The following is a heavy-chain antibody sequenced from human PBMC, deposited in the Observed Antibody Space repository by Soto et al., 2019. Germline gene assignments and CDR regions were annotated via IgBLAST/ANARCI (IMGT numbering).Heavy chain of an antibody. Sequence: GGSLRLSCAASGFTFDDYAMHWVRQAPGKGLEWVSLISWDGGSTYYADSVKGRFTISRDNSKNSLYLQMNSLRAGDTALYYCAKVISTKYSSSPGLYYYYGMDVWGQGTTVTVSS. D-gene: IGHD6-6*01. J-gene: IGHJ6*02. V-gene: IGHV3-43D*04. CDR3: AKVISTKYSSSPGLYYYYGMDV. CDR2: ISWDGGST. CDR1: GFTFDDYA.